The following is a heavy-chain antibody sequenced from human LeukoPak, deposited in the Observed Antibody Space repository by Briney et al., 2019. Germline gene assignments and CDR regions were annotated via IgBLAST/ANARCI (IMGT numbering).Heavy chain of an antibody. CDR1: GDSISSYF. V-gene: IGHV4-4*07. Sequence: NPSETLSLTCTVPGDSISSYFWSWIRQPAGKGLEWIWRIYASGSANYNPSLKSRVTMSVDTSKNQFSLKLSSVTAADTAVYYCARVAYDILTGYLYYFDYWGQGTLVTVSS. CDR2: IYASGSA. CDR3: ARVAYDILTGYLYYFDY. J-gene: IGHJ4*02. D-gene: IGHD3-9*01.